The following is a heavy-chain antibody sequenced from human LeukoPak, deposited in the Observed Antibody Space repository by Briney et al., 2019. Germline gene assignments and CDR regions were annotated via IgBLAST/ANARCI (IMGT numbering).Heavy chain of an antibody. J-gene: IGHJ4*02. CDR2: IDISGGNA. D-gene: IGHD4-17*01. CDR3: AKELRPNDY. CDR1: GFTFSSHA. Sequence: GGSLRLSCAASGFTFSSHAMSWVRQAPGRGLEWVSSIDISGGNAYYADSVKGRFTISRDNSRNTLYLQMDSLRVEDSAIYYCAKELRPNDYWGQGTLVTVSS. V-gene: IGHV3-23*01.